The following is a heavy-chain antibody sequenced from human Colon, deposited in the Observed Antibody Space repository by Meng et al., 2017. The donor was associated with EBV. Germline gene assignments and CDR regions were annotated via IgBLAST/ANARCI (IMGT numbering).Heavy chain of an antibody. V-gene: IGHV4-4*02. CDR3: ARGKQDAWELLAY. CDR1: GVSYSSNMR. Sequence: VSGAGRVKLSETLSLARGVSGVSYSSNMRGTWVRQPPGKGLEWIGDIDDSGSTNYNPSLNSRISISLDKSKNHFSLKVNSVTAADTAVYYCARGKQDAWELLAYWGQGALVTVSS. CDR2: IDDSGST. D-gene: IGHD1-26*01. J-gene: IGHJ4*02.